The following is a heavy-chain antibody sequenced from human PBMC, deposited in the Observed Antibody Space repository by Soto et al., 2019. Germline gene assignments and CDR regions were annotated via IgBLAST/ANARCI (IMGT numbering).Heavy chain of an antibody. CDR2: IYYSGST. CDR1: GGSISSSSYY. J-gene: IGHJ4*02. D-gene: IGHD3-3*01. Sequence: SETLSLTCTVSGGSISSSSYYWGWIRQPPGKGLEWIGSIYYSGSTYYNPSLKSRVTISVDTSKNQFSLKLSSVTAADTAVYYCARLFFTPSPPEYYFDYWGQGTLVTVSS. V-gene: IGHV4-39*01. CDR3: ARLFFTPSPPEYYFDY.